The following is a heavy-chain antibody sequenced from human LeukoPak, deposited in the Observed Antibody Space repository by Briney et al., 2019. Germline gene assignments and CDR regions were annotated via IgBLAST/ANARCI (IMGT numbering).Heavy chain of an antibody. CDR3: AKGFYYGSGSETYYFDY. Sequence: GGSLRLSCAVAGFTFSSYGMHWVRQAPGKGLEWVAVISYDGSNKYYADSVKGRFTISRDNSKNTLYLQMNSLRAEDTAVYYCAKGFYYGSGSETYYFDYWGQGTLVTVSS. CDR2: ISYDGSNK. D-gene: IGHD3-10*01. CDR1: GFTFSSYG. V-gene: IGHV3-30*18. J-gene: IGHJ4*02.